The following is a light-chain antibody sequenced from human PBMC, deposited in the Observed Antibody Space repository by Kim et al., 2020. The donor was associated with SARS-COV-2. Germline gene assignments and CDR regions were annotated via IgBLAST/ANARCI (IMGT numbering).Light chain of an antibody. V-gene: IGKV3-20*01. Sequence: LLPGERASLSCRASQSVSRSYLAWYQQKPGQAPRLLIYGASSRATGIPDRFSGSGSGTDFTLTISRLEPEDFAVYYCQQYGSSRTFGQGTKVDIK. CDR3: QQYGSSRT. J-gene: IGKJ1*01. CDR2: GAS. CDR1: QSVSRSY.